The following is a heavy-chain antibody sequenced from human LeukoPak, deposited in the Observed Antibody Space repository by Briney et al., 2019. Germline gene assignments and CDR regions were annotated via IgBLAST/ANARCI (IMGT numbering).Heavy chain of an antibody. D-gene: IGHD1-7*01. CDR3: AGEGITGTTNWFDP. V-gene: IGHV3-30-3*01. CDR1: GFTFSSYA. J-gene: IGHJ5*02. Sequence: GSLRLSCAASGFTFSSYAMHWVRQAPGKGLEWVAVISYDGSNKYYADSVKGRFTISRDNSKNTLYLQMNSLRAEDTAVYYCAGEGITGTTNWFDPWGQGTLVTVSS. CDR2: ISYDGSNK.